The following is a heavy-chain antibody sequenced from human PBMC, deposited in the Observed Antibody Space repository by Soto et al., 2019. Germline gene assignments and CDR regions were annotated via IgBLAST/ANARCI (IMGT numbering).Heavy chain of an antibody. CDR1: GFTFSSYW. Sequence: GGSLRLSCSASGFTFSSYWMHWVRQAPGKGLVWVSRINSDGSYTGYADSVKGRFTISRDNAKNTLYLQMNILRAEDTAVYYCARSLSTSPDYWGQGTLVTVSS. J-gene: IGHJ4*02. CDR2: INSDGSYT. V-gene: IGHV3-74*01. D-gene: IGHD2-2*01. CDR3: ARSLSTSPDY.